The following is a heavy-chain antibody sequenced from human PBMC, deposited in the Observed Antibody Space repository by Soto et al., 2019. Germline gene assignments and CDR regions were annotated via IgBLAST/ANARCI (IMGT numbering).Heavy chain of an antibody. CDR2: IIPIFGTA. J-gene: IGHJ6*02. V-gene: IGHV1-69*13. CDR1: GGTFSSYT. Sequence: GASVKVSCKASGGTFSSYTISWVRQAPGQGLEWMGRIIPIFGTANYAQKFQGRVTITADESTSTAYMELSSLRSEDTAVYYCARAPQSDIVALDYYYGMDVWGQGTTVTVSS. CDR3: ARAPQSDIVALDYYYGMDV. D-gene: IGHD5-12*01.